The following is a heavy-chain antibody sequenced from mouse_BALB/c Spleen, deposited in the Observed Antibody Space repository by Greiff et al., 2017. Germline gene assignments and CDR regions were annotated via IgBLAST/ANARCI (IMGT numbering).Heavy chain of an antibody. D-gene: IGHD2-2*01. Sequence: VQLQQSGAELVKPGASVKLSCKASGYTFTSYYMYWVKQRPGQGLEWIGEINPSNGGTNFNEKFKSKATLTVDKSSSTAYMQLSSLTSEDSAVYYCALYYGYPFYAMDYWGQGTSVTVSS. J-gene: IGHJ4*01. V-gene: IGHV1S81*02. CDR3: ALYYGYPFYAMDY. CDR2: INPSNGGT. CDR1: GYTFTSYY.